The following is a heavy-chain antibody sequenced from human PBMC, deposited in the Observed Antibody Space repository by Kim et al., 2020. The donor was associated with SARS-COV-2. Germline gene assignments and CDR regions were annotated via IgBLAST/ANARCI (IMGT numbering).Heavy chain of an antibody. CDR2: IYYSGST. CDR1: GGSISSGGYY. Sequence: SETLSLTCTVSGGSISSGGYYWSWIRQHPGKGLEWIGYIYYSGSTYYNPSLKSRVTISVDTSKNQFSLKLSSVTAADTAVYYCARGDYGSDQYYYYGMDVWGQGTTVTVSS. CDR3: ARGDYGSDQYYYYGMDV. D-gene: IGHD3-10*01. J-gene: IGHJ6*02. V-gene: IGHV4-31*03.